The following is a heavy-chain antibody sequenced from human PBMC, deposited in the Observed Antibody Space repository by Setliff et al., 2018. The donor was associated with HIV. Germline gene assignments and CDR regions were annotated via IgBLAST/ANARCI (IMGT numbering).Heavy chain of an antibody. J-gene: IGHJ4*02. V-gene: IGHV4-39*07. CDR2: MSTSGSS. Sequence: PSETLSLTCTVSGGSISSDPYYWGWIRQPPGKGLEWIGSMSTSGSSFYDPSLKSRVTIQVEPSKNQFSLQLSSVTAAHAAVYYCASPLFSYGPLAYWGQGTLVTVSS. CDR3: ASPLFSYGPLAY. CDR1: GGSISSDPYY. D-gene: IGHD3-16*01.